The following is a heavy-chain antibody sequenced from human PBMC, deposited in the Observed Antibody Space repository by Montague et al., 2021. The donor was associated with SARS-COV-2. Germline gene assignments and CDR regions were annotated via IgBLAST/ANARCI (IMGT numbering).Heavy chain of an antibody. CDR3: VRDRAAAFDA. V-gene: IGHV3-72*01. Sequence: SLRLSCAVSGFTVRGYYMDWVRQAPGKGLEWVGRTRNKINGYDTEYAASVKGIFIISRDESQNPLYLQINSLRTEVTGVYYCVRDRAAAFDAWGQGTLVTVSS. J-gene: IGHJ4*02. CDR2: TRNKINGYDT. D-gene: IGHD6-25*01. CDR1: GFTVRGYY.